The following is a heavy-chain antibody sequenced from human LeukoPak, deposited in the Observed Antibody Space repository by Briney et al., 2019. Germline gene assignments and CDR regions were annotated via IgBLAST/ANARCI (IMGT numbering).Heavy chain of an antibody. CDR3: ARGSSYGAHFDS. CDR1: GITFSAYP. Sequence: GGSLRLSCAASGITFSAYPMHWVRQAPGKGLEWVAVIWHDGSIKEYADSVKARFTISRDKSKNTLYLQMNNVRVEDTARYYCARGSSYGAHFDSWGQGTLVTVSS. D-gene: IGHD4-17*01. J-gene: IGHJ4*02. V-gene: IGHV3-33*01. CDR2: IWHDGSIK.